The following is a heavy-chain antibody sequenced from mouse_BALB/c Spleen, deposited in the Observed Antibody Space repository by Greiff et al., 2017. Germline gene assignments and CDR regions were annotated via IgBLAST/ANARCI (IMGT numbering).Heavy chain of an antibody. D-gene: IGHD2-1*01. CDR1: GDSITSGY. Sequence: EVHLVESGPSLVKPSQTLSLTCSVTGDSITSGYWNWIRKFPGNKLEYMGYISYSGSTYYNPSLKSRISITRDTSKNQYYLQLNSVTTEDTATYYCARPHGNYPSWFAYWGQGTLVTVSA. CDR3: ARPHGNYPSWFAY. V-gene: IGHV3-8*02. J-gene: IGHJ3*01. CDR2: ISYSGST.